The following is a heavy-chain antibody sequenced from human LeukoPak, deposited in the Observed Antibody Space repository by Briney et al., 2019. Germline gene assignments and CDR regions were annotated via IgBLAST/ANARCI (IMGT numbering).Heavy chain of an antibody. V-gene: IGHV3-23*01. CDR1: GFTFSSYA. J-gene: IGHJ4*02. D-gene: IGHD3-22*01. Sequence: GGSLRLSCAASGFTFSSYAMSWVRQAPGKGLEWVSAISGSGGSTYYADSVKGRFTISRDNSKNTLYLQMNSLRAEDTAVYYCAKDSHYYDSSGSIFDYWGRGTLVTVSS. CDR2: ISGSGGST. CDR3: AKDSHYYDSSGSIFDY.